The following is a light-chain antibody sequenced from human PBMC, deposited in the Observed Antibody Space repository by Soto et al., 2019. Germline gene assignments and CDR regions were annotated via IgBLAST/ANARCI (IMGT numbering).Light chain of an antibody. Sequence: QSALTQPASVSGSPGQSITISCTGTSSDVGDYNYVSWYQHHPGKAPKLMTYDVSNRPSGVSNRFSGSKSGNTASLTISGLKPEDEADYYCSSYTSSSTYVFGTGTKVTVL. CDR3: SSYTSSSTYV. J-gene: IGLJ1*01. CDR2: DVS. V-gene: IGLV2-14*01. CDR1: SSDVGDYNY.